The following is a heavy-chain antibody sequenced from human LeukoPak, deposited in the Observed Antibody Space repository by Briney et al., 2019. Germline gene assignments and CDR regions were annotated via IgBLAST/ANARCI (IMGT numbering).Heavy chain of an antibody. Sequence: ASVKVSCKASGYSFTSYDINWVRQATGQGLEWMGWMNPNSGNTGYAQKFQGRVTMTRNTSISTAYMELSSLRSEDTAVYYCARDIAVARGAYDYWGQGTLATVSS. V-gene: IGHV1-8*01. CDR1: GYSFTSYD. J-gene: IGHJ4*02. CDR3: ARDIAVARGAYDY. CDR2: MNPNSGNT. D-gene: IGHD6-19*01.